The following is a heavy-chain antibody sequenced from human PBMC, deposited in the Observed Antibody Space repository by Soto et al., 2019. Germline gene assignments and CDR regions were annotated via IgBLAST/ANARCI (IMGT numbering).Heavy chain of an antibody. D-gene: IGHD1-26*01. CDR1: TGSIRAYY. CDR2: IYSTGST. V-gene: IGHV4-4*07. CDR3: ARSSPRGEQLFFDF. Sequence: SETLSLTCTVSTGSIRAYYWNWLRQPAGKGLEWIGRIYSTGSTYYNPSLKSRIAMSVDTSKNQFSLKLASVTAADTAMYYCARSSPRGEQLFFDFWGQGALVTVSS. J-gene: IGHJ4*02.